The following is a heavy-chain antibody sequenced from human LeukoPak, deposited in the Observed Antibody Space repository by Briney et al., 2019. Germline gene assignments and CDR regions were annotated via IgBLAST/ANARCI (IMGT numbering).Heavy chain of an antibody. J-gene: IGHJ4*02. CDR1: GLTFSGYW. CDR3: ARGSGDY. V-gene: IGHV3-7*04. Sequence: PGGSLRLSCAASGLTFSGYWMNWVRQAPGKGLEWVANIKPDGSEKYYVDSVKGRFTISRDNAKNSLYLQMTSLRAEDTAVYYCARGSGDYSDQGTLVTVSS. CDR2: IKPDGSEK.